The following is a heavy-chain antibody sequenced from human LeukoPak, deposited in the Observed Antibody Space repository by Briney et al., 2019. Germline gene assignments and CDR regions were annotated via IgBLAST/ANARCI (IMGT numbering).Heavy chain of an antibody. J-gene: IGHJ4*02. D-gene: IGHD3-22*01. CDR2: VSGPGTTT. CDR1: GFTFINYA. V-gene: IGHV3-23*01. CDR3: ATRRSGDYFATFDF. Sequence: LGGSLRLSFEASGFTFINYAMNWVRQAPEKGLEWVSTVSGPGTTTYYADSVKGRFTVSRDNSKNTVFLQMDSLRAEDTAVYYCATRRSGDYFATFDFWGQGILVSVS.